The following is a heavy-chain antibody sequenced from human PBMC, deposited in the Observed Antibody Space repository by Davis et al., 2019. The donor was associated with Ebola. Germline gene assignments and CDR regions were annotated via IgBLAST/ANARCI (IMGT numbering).Heavy chain of an antibody. Sequence: SETLSLTCTVSGGSISSSSYYWSWIRQPPGKGLEWIGYIYYSGSTNYNPSLKSRVTISVDTSKNKFSLKLTSVTAADTAVYYCARRRITIFGVVIGTGIRGGMDVWGQGTTVTVSS. CDR1: GGSISSSSYY. D-gene: IGHD3-3*01. CDR2: IYYSGST. V-gene: IGHV4-61*05. J-gene: IGHJ6*02. CDR3: ARRRITIFGVVIGTGIRGGMDV.